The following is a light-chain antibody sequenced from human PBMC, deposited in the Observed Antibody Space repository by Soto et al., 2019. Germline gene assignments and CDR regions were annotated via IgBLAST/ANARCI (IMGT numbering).Light chain of an antibody. CDR1: QDIRGA. Sequence: AIQLTQSPSSLSASVGDRVTITCRASQDIRGALAWYQQKPGKAPKMLIDDVSTLESGVPLRFSGSSSGTDFTLTISSLQPVDFATYYCQQFNSYPITFGQGTRLEIK. CDR2: DVS. J-gene: IGKJ5*01. V-gene: IGKV1-13*02. CDR3: QQFNSYPIT.